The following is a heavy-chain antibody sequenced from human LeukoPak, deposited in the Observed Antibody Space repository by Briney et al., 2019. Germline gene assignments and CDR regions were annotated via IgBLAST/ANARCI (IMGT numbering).Heavy chain of an antibody. CDR3: AKVLSSVVTAIDY. D-gene: IGHD2-21*02. Sequence: HSGGSLRLSCAASGFTFSSYGMSWVRQAPGKGLEWVSAISGSGGSTYYADSVKGRFTISRDNSKNTLYLQMNSLRAEDTAVYYCAKVLSSVVTAIDYWGQGTLVTVSS. J-gene: IGHJ4*02. CDR1: GFTFSSYG. V-gene: IGHV3-23*01. CDR2: ISGSGGST.